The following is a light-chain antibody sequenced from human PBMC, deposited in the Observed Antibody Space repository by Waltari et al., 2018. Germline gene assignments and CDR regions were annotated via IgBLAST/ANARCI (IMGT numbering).Light chain of an antibody. CDR1: QTVSAW. CDR3: QQYYRIPYT. V-gene: IGKV1-5*03. J-gene: IGKJ2*01. Sequence: DIQMTQSPSTLSASVGDTVTITCRASQTVSAWLAWYQQKPGNAPKLLIYKASNLKSGVPDRFSGSGSGTDFTLTISSLQAEDVAIYYCQQYYRIPYTFGQETKLEIK. CDR2: KAS.